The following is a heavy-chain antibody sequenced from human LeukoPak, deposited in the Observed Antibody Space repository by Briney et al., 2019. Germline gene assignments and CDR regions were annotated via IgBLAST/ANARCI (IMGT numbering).Heavy chain of an antibody. J-gene: IGHJ4*02. CDR1: GGTFSSYT. V-gene: IGHV1-69*02. Sequence: SQKVSCKASGGTFSSYTISWVRHAPRQGLEWIGRIIPILGIANYAQKFQGRVTITADKSTSKAYMELSSLRSEDTAVYYCAIEGGIAVAGRSYWGQGTLVTVSS. CDR2: IIPILGIA. D-gene: IGHD6-19*01. CDR3: AIEGGIAVAGRSY.